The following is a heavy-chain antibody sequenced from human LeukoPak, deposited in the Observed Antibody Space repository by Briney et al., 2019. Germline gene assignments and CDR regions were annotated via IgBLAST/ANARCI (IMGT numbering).Heavy chain of an antibody. CDR3: ARLEYDYGDYSGDY. CDR2: IYPGDSDT. J-gene: IGHJ4*02. V-gene: IGHV5-51*01. D-gene: IGHD4-17*01. Sequence: IYPGDSDTRYSPSFQGQVTISADKSISTAYLQWSSLKASDTAMYYCARLEYDYGDYSGDYWGQGTLVTVSS.